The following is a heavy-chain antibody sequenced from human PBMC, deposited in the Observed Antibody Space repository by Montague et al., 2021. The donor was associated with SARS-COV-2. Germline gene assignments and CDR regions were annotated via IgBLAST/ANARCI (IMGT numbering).Heavy chain of an antibody. CDR2: LYTSGST. J-gene: IGHJ6*02. CDR1: GGSISNYY. CDR3: ARESGYSSGWRYYYVMDV. V-gene: IGHV4-4*07. Sequence: SETLSLTCPVSGGSISNYYWTWIRQPAGKGLEWIGRLYTSGSTTYNPSLKSRVTMSVDTSKNQFSLNVTSVTAADTAIYYCARESGYSSGWRYYYVMDVWGQGATVTVS. D-gene: IGHD6-19*01.